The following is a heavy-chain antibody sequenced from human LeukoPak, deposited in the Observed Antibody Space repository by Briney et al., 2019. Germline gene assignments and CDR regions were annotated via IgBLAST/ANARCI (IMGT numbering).Heavy chain of an antibody. CDR2: ISAYNGNT. D-gene: IGHD1-1*01. Sequence: GASVKVSCKASGYTFTSYGISWVRQAPGQALEWVGWISAYNGNTNYAQKLQGRVTMTTDTSTSTAYMELRSLRSDDTAVYYCARDSSRYDLTYFDYWGQGTLVTVSS. CDR3: ARDSSRYDLTYFDY. J-gene: IGHJ4*02. V-gene: IGHV1-18*01. CDR1: GYTFTSYG.